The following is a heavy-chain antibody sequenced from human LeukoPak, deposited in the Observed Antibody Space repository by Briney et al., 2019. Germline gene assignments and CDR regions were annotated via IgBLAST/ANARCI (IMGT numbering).Heavy chain of an antibody. Sequence: SETLSLTCTVSGYSISSGYYWGWIRRPPGKGLEWIGSIYHSGSTYYNPSLKSRVTISVDTSKNQFSLKLSSVTAADTAVYYCARLRPVAGKESSAFDYWGQGTLVTVSS. V-gene: IGHV4-38-2*02. CDR1: GYSISSGYY. D-gene: IGHD6-19*01. CDR3: ARLRPVAGKESSAFDY. J-gene: IGHJ4*02. CDR2: IYHSGST.